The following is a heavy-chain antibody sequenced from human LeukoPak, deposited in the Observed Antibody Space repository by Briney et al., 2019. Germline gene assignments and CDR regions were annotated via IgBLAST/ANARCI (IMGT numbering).Heavy chain of an antibody. J-gene: IGHJ4*02. Sequence: GRSLRLSCAASGFIFSSYGMHWVRQAPGRGLEWVAVISYDGSNKYYADSVKGRFTISRDNSKNTLYLQMNSLRAEDTAVYYCANDWGGIDYWGQGTLVTVSS. CDR1: GFIFSSYG. CDR3: ANDWGGIDY. CDR2: ISYDGSNK. D-gene: IGHD3-16*01. V-gene: IGHV3-30*18.